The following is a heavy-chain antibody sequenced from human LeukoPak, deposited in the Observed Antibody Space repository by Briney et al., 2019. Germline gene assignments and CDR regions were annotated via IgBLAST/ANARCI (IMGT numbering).Heavy chain of an antibody. J-gene: IGHJ4*02. CDR3: ARGADHGGSYYPD. D-gene: IGHD3-10*01. V-gene: IGHV3-74*01. CDR1: GFSFSNTW. CDR2: MKTDGTRI. Sequence: PGGSLRLSCAASGFSFSNTWMYWVRQGPGKGPVWVSRMKTDGTRIEYADSVKGRFTISRDNAKNTLFLQISSLRVEDTAVYYCARGADHGGSYYPDWGQGTRVTVSS.